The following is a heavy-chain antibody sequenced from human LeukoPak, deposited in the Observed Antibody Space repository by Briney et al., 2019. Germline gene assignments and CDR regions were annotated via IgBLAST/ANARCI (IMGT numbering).Heavy chain of an antibody. CDR1: GFTFSSYA. CDR3: ARDGAWSSSSSGYYMDV. J-gene: IGHJ6*03. D-gene: IGHD6-13*01. CDR2: ISGSGGST. Sequence: GGSLRLSCAASGFTFSSYAMSWVRQAPGKGLEWVSAISGSGGSTYYADSVKGRFTISRDNSKNTLYLQMNSLRAEDTAVYYCARDGAWSSSSSGYYMDVWGKGTTVTVSS. V-gene: IGHV3-23*01.